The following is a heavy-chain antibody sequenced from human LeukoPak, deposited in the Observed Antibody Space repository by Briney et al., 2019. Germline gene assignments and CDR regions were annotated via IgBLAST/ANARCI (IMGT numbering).Heavy chain of an antibody. J-gene: IGHJ4*02. Sequence: AXVKVSCRASGFTFTGYYMHWVRQAPGQGLEWMGWINPNSGGTSYAQKFQGWVTMTRDTSISTAYMELSRLRSDDTAVYYCARAASGYSYGLYWDWGQGTLVTVSS. D-gene: IGHD5-18*01. CDR3: ARAASGYSYGLYWD. CDR1: GFTFTGYY. CDR2: INPNSGGT. V-gene: IGHV1-2*04.